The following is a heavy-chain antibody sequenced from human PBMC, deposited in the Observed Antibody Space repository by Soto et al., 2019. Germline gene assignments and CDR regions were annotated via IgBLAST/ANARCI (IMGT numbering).Heavy chain of an antibody. CDR1: GYTFTSYG. CDR3: AREGYCSSTSCYGMDV. CDR2: ISAYNGNT. D-gene: IGHD2-2*01. V-gene: IGHV1-18*01. Sequence: QVQLVQSGAEVKKPGASVKVSCKASGYTFTSYGISWVRQAPGQGLEWMGWISAYNGNTNYAQKLQGRVTRTTDTSTSTAYMELRSLRSDDTAVYYCAREGYCSSTSCYGMDVWGQGTTVTVSS. J-gene: IGHJ6*02.